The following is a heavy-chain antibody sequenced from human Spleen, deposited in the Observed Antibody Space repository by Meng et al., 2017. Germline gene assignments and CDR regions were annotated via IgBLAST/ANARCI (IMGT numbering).Heavy chain of an antibody. Sequence: GGSLRLSCAASGFSFSTYSMNRFRQAPGKGLEWVSYISNGGNSIYYADSVKGRFTISRDNAKNSLHLQMNSLRAEDTAVYYCATTVNSGYDDEYWGQGTLVTVSS. D-gene: IGHD5-12*01. CDR3: ATTVNSGYDDEY. V-gene: IGHV3-48*04. CDR1: GFSFSTYS. J-gene: IGHJ4*02. CDR2: ISNGGNSI.